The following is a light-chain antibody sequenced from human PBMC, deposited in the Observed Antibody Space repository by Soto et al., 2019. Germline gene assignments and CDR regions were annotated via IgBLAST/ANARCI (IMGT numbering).Light chain of an antibody. CDR3: SSYTTLRTYV. V-gene: IGLV2-14*01. CDR2: EVS. J-gene: IGLJ1*01. Sequence: QSVLTQPASVSGSPGQSITISCTGTSSDVGGYNYVSWYQQHPGKAPKLMIYEVSNRPSGVSNRFSGSKSGNTASLTISGLQAEDEADYYCSSYTTLRTYVFGTGTKVTVL. CDR1: SSDVGGYNY.